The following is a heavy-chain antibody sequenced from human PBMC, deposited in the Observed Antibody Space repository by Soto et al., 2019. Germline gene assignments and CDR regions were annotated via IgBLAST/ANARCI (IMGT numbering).Heavy chain of an antibody. D-gene: IGHD2-15*01. CDR3: ARFGPTGYCSGGSCYRWFDP. CDR2: INPNSGGT. CDR1: GYTFTGYY. J-gene: IGHJ5*02. V-gene: IGHV1-2*02. Sequence: QVQLVQSGAEVKKPGASVKVSCKASGYTFTGYYMHWVRQAPGQGLEWMGWINPNSGGTNYAQKFQGRVTMTRDTSIRTAYMELYRLRSDDTAVYYCARFGPTGYCSGGSCYRWFDPWGQGTLVTVSS.